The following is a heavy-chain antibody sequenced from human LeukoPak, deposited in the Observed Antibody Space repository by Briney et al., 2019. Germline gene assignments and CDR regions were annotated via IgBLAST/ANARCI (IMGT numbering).Heavy chain of an antibody. CDR3: ARDRSTVVTSDFDY. V-gene: IGHV3-11*01. J-gene: IGHJ4*02. Sequence: PGGSLRLSCAASGFTFSDYYMSWIRQAPGKGLEWVSYISSSGSTIYYADSVKGRFTISRDNAKNSLYLQMNSLRAEDTAVYYCARDRSTVVTSDFDYWGQGTLVTVSS. D-gene: IGHD4-23*01. CDR1: GFTFSDYY. CDR2: ISSSGSTI.